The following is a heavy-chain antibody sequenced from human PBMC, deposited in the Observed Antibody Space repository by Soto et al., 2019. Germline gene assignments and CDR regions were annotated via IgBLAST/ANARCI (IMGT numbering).Heavy chain of an antibody. CDR2: IYTSGST. CDR1: GGSISSYY. V-gene: IGHV4-4*07. J-gene: IGHJ6*02. D-gene: IGHD3-10*01. CDR3: ARSRVLLWFGEFSAHYYGMDV. Sequence: SETLSLTCTVSGGSISSYYWSWIRQPAGKGLEWIGRIYTSGSTNYNPSLKSRVTMSVDTSKNQFSLKLSSVTAADTAVYYCARSRVLLWFGEFSAHYYGMDVWGQGTKVTVSS.